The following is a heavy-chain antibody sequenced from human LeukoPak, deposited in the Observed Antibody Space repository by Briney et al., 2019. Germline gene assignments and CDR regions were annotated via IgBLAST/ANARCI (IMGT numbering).Heavy chain of an antibody. Sequence: PGGTLRLSCAASGFTFSSYGMSWVRQAPGKGLEWVSAISGSGGSTYYADSVKGRFTISRDNSKNTLYLQMNSLRAEDTAVYYCAKDQWELPPRGYYYYYYMDVWGKGTTVTISS. V-gene: IGHV3-23*01. CDR1: GFTFSSYG. CDR3: AKDQWELPPRGYYYYYYMDV. CDR2: ISGSGGST. J-gene: IGHJ6*03. D-gene: IGHD1-26*01.